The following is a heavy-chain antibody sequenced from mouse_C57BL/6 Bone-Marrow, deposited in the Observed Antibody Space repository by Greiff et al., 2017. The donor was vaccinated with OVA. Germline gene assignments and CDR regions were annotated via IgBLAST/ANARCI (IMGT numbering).Heavy chain of an antibody. CDR1: GYTFTSYW. V-gene: IGHV1-55*01. CDR3: AKGASNYDWYFDV. J-gene: IGHJ1*03. CDR2: IYPGSGST. D-gene: IGHD2-5*01. Sequence: QVQLQQPGAELVKPGASVKMSCKASGYTFTSYWITWVKQRPGQGLEWIGDIYPGSGSTNYNEKFKSKATLTVDKSSSTAYMQLSSLTSEDSAVYYCAKGASNYDWYFDVWGTGTTVTVSS.